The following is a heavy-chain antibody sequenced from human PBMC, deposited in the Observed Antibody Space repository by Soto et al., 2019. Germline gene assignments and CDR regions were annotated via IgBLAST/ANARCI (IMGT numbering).Heavy chain of an antibody. CDR1: GGTFSTFG. CDR2: IIPFFGTA. J-gene: IGHJ4*02. CDR3: ARTAPMDAGDKYYYDF. V-gene: IGHV1-69*01. Sequence: QVQLVQSGAEVKKTGSSVKVSCKTSGGTFSTFGISWVRQAPGQGLEWRGGIIPFFGTAEYSQKFEDRITITADESTNTVYMDLRSLTSEDTAIYYCARTAPMDAGDKYYYDFWGQGALVTVS. D-gene: IGHD3-16*01.